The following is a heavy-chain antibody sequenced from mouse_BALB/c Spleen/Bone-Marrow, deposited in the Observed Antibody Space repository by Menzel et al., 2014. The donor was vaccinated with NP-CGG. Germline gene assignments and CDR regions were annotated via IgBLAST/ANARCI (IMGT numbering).Heavy chain of an antibody. CDR3: ARDYDYDY. Sequence: EVMLVESVGGLVQPGGSLKLSCAASGFTFSSYGMSWVRQTPDKRLELVATINSNGGSTYYPDSVKVRFTISRDNAKNTLYLQMSSLKSEDTAMYYCARDYDYDYWGQGTTLTVSS. V-gene: IGHV5-6-3*01. CDR1: GFTFSSYG. D-gene: IGHD2-4*01. CDR2: INSNGGST. J-gene: IGHJ2*01.